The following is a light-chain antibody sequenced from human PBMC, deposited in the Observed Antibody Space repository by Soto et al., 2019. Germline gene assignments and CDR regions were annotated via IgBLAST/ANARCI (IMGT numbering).Light chain of an antibody. V-gene: IGKV3-11*01. Sequence: SLATVSVKKGERATLSCRASQSVSILLAWYQQKPGQAPRLLIYDASNRVTGIPVRFSGSGSGTDFTLTIIRLEPEDFTLYYCQLYGNSLSTSAEGTNVDI. CDR1: QSVSIL. J-gene: IGKJ1*01. CDR2: DAS. CDR3: QLYGNSLST.